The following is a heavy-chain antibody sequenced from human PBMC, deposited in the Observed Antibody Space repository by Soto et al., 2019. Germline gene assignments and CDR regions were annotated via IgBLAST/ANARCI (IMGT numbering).Heavy chain of an antibody. CDR1: GFTFSPYG. V-gene: IGHV3-30*03. D-gene: IGHD4-17*01. Sequence: GGSLRLSCAASGFTFSPYGMHWVRQAPGKGLEWVTAMSYHVNNNYYADSVKGRFTISRDNSKNTLYLDMNSLRAEDTAVYYCARDLSPYGDYDSYPYGMDLWGQGTTVTVSS. J-gene: IGHJ6*02. CDR2: MSYHVNNN. CDR3: ARDLSPYGDYDSYPYGMDL.